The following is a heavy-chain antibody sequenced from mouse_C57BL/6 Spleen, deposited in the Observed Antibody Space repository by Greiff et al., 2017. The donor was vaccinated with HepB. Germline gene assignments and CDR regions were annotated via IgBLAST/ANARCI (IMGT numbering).Heavy chain of an antibody. Sequence: VQLQQPGAELVKPGASVKISCKASGYAFSSYWMNWVKQRPGKGLEWIGQIYPGAGATNYNGKFKGKATLTADKSSSTAYMQLSSLTSEDSAVYFGSRSRQLRLPLYYLDNWGQGTTLTVSS. J-gene: IGHJ2*01. CDR3: SRSRQLRLPLYYLDN. D-gene: IGHD3-2*02. CDR2: IYPGAGAT. V-gene: IGHV1-80*01. CDR1: GYAFSSYW.